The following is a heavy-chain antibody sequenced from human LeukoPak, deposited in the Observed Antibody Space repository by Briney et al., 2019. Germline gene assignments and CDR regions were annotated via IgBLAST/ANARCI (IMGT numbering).Heavy chain of an antibody. CDR3: ARDLGGYCSSTSCSFDY. Sequence: PSETLSLTCTVSGVSISRYYWSWIRQPAGKGLEWIGRIYTSGSTNYNPSLKSRVTMSVDTSKNQFSLKLSSVTAADTAVYYCARDLGGYCSSTSCSFDYWGQGTLVTVSS. CDR1: GVSISRYY. V-gene: IGHV4-4*07. CDR2: IYTSGST. J-gene: IGHJ4*02. D-gene: IGHD2-2*01.